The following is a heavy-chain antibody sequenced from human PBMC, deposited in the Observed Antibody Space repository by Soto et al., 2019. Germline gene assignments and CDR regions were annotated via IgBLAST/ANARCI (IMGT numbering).Heavy chain of an antibody. V-gene: IGHV4-34*01. Sequence: QVQLQQWGAGLLKPSETLSLTCAVYGGSFSGYYWSWIRQPPGKGLEWIGEINHSGSTNYNPSLKSRVTISVDTSKNQFSLKLSSVTAADTAVYYCARAYRVRGVSICGTHWFDPWGQGTLVTVSS. J-gene: IGHJ5*02. CDR1: GGSFSGYY. CDR3: ARAYRVRGVSICGTHWFDP. CDR2: INHSGST. D-gene: IGHD3-10*01.